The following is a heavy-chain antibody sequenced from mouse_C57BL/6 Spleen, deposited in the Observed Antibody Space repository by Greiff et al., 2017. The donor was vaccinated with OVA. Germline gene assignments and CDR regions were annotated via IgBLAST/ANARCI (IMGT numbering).Heavy chain of an antibody. CDR2: IDPETGGT. CDR3: TRDDGYYEGDY. J-gene: IGHJ2*01. Sequence: VQLKESGAELVRPGASVTLSCKASGYTFTDYEMHWVKQTPVHGLEWIGAIDPETGGTAYNQKFKGKAILTADKSSSTAYMELRSLTSEDSAVYYCTRDDGYYEGDYWGQGTTLTVSS. CDR1: GYTFTDYE. V-gene: IGHV1-15*01. D-gene: IGHD2-3*01.